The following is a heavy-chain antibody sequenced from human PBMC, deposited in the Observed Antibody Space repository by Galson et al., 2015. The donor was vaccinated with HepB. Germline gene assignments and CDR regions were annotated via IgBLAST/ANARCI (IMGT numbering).Heavy chain of an antibody. D-gene: IGHD2-2*01. CDR1: GFTFDDYA. V-gene: IGHV3-9*01. CDR3: AKDSCSSTSCYPDY. Sequence: SLRLSCAASGFTFDDYAMHWVRQAPGKGLEWVSGISWNSGSIGYADSVKGRFTISRDNAKNSLYLQMNSLRAEDTALYYCAKDSCSSTSCYPDYWGQGTLVTVSS. CDR2: ISWNSGSI. J-gene: IGHJ4*02.